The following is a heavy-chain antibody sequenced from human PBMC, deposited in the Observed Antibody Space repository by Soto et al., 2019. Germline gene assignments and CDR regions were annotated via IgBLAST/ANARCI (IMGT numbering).Heavy chain of an antibody. V-gene: IGHV3-30-3*02. Sequence: LXLSCAASGCTFSEYALHWVRQAPGKGLEWVTVISSDGSNRYYADSVKGRFTISRDNSKNTLYLQMNSLRVEDTAIYICAHLAGLAHTDDFWGQGTPVTVYS. CDR1: GCTFSEYA. CDR3: AHLAGLAHTDDF. D-gene: IGHD3-9*01. J-gene: IGHJ4*02. CDR2: ISSDGSNR.